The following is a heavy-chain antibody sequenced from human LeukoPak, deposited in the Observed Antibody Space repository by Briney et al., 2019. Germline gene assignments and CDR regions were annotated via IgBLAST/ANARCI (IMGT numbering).Heavy chain of an antibody. D-gene: IGHD1-26*01. J-gene: IGHJ3*02. CDR3: ARRSRGSDAFDI. Sequence: SETLSLTCAVSGGSISSGGYSWSWIRQPPGKGLEWIGSIYYSGSTYYNPSLKSRVTISVDTSKNQFSLKLSSVTAADTAVYYCARRSRGSDAFDIWGQGTMVTVSS. V-gene: IGHV4-30-2*03. CDR1: GGSISSGGYS. CDR2: IYYSGST.